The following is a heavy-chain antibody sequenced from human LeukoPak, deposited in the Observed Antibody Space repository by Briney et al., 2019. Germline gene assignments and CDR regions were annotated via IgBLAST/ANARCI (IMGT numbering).Heavy chain of an antibody. CDR2: ISSSGSYI. J-gene: IGHJ6*03. V-gene: IGHV3-21*01. Sequence: GGSLRPSCASSGFTFSSYAMSWVRQAPGKGLEWVSSISSSGSYIYYADSVKGRFTISRDNAKNSLYLQMNSLRAEDTAVYYCAGSYCSGGSCPRGYYYYMDVWGKGTTVTISS. CDR1: GFTFSSYA. D-gene: IGHD2-15*01. CDR3: AGSYCSGGSCPRGYYYYMDV.